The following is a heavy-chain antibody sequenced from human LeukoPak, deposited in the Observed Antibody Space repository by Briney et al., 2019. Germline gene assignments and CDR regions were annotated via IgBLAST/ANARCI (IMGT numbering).Heavy chain of an antibody. CDR2: INSDGSST. CDR3: ARAGSSGWYWYYYYYMDV. Sequence: GGSLRLSCAASGFTFGSYWMHWVRQAPGKGLVWVSRINSDGSSTSYADSVKGRFTISRDNAKNTLYLQMNSLRAEDTAVYYCARAGSSGWYWYYYYYMDVWGKGTTVTVSS. J-gene: IGHJ6*03. CDR1: GFTFGSYW. V-gene: IGHV3-74*01. D-gene: IGHD6-19*01.